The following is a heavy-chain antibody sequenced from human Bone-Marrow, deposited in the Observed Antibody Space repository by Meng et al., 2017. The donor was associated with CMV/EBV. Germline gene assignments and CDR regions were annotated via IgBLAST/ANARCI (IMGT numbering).Heavy chain of an antibody. CDR2: ISYDGSTK. D-gene: IGHD2-2*01. Sequence: SGFTFSSYDMQWVRQAPGKGLEWVATISYDGSTKYYADSVKGRFTISRDNSKNTLYLQMNNLRGEDTAVYYCARDPYCSSTSCYPLWGQGTLVTVSS. CDR1: GFTFSSYD. CDR3: ARDPYCSSTSCYPL. J-gene: IGHJ4*02. V-gene: IGHV3-30*03.